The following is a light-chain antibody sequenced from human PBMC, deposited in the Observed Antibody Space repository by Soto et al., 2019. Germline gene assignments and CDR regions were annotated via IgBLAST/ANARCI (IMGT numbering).Light chain of an antibody. Sequence: EIVMTQSPATLSVSPGERATLSCRASQSVSSTLAWYQQKPGQAPRLIIYGASTMATGIPARFSGSGSGTEFTLTISSLQSEDFAVYYCQQYNNWPPWTFGQGTKVEIK. V-gene: IGKV3-15*01. CDR2: GAS. CDR3: QQYNNWPPWT. CDR1: QSVSST. J-gene: IGKJ1*01.